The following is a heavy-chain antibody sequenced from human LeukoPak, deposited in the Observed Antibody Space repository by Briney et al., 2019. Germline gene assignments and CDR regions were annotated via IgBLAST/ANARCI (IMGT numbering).Heavy chain of an antibody. Sequence: SVKVSCKASGGTFSSYAISWVRQAPGQGLEWMGGIIPIFGTANYAQKFQGRVTITTDESTGTAYMELSSLRSEETAVYYCARGSIVDTAMVSYFDYWGQGTLVTVSS. CDR2: IIPIFGTA. J-gene: IGHJ4*02. V-gene: IGHV1-69*05. D-gene: IGHD5-18*01. CDR3: ARGSIVDTAMVSYFDY. CDR1: GGTFSSYA.